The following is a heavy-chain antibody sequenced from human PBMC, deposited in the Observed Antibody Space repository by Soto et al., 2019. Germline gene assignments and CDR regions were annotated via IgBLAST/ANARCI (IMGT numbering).Heavy chain of an antibody. D-gene: IGHD2-2*01. Sequence: EVQLLESGGGLVQPGGSLRLSCAASGFTFSSFAMSWVRQAPGKGLEWVSAISDSGDNTWYANSVKGRFTISRDNSKSTLYLQMSSLSAEDTALYYCAKSGGGSTGRTSDYWGQGTLVTVSS. CDR2: ISDSGDNT. J-gene: IGHJ4*02. CDR1: GFTFSSFA. CDR3: AKSGGGSTGRTSDY. V-gene: IGHV3-23*01.